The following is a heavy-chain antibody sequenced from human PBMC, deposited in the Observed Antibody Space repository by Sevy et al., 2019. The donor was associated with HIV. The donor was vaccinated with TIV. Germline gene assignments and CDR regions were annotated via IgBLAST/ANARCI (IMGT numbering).Heavy chain of an antibody. Sequence: SETLSLTCAVSAYSVSSAYSWGWIRQPPGKGLEWIGNIYQSGNTYYNPSLKSRVTISVDTSNNQFSLRLTSLTAADTAVYYCASFGRRLIICGDVFEIWGQGTMVTVSS. CDR2: IYQSGNT. D-gene: IGHD3-10*01. J-gene: IGHJ3*02. CDR3: ASFGRRLIICGDVFEI. V-gene: IGHV4-38-2*01. CDR1: AYSVSSAYS.